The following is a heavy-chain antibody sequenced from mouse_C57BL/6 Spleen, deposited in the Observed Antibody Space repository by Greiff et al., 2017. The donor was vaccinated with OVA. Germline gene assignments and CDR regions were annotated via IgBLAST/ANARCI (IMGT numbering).Heavy chain of an antibody. J-gene: IGHJ2*01. CDR3: ARYGDGYPDY. CDR1: GFTFTDYY. V-gene: IGHV7-3*01. CDR2: IRNKANGYTT. D-gene: IGHD2-3*01. Sequence: EVKLMESGGGLVQPGGSLSLSCAASGFTFTDYYMSWVRQPPGKALEWLGFIRNKANGYTTEYSASVKGRFTISRDNSQSILYLQMNALRAEDSATYYCARYGDGYPDYWGQGTTLTVSS.